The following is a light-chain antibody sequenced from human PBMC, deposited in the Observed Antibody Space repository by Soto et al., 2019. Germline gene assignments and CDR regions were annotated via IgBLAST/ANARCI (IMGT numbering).Light chain of an antibody. CDR1: QSVSNSY. CDR3: QQYVSSPIT. CDR2: GAS. V-gene: IGKV3-20*01. J-gene: IGKJ5*01. Sequence: EIVLTQSPGTLSLSPGERATLSCRASQSVSNSYLAWYQQKPGQSPRLLIYGASSRATGIPDRFSGSGSGTDFALTISRLEPEDFAVYYCQQYVSSPITFGQGTRLE.